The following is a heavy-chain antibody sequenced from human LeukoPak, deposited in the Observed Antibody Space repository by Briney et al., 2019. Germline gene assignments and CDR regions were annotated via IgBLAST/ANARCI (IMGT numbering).Heavy chain of an antibody. D-gene: IGHD5-24*01. CDR2: ISAYNGNT. Sequence: GASVKVSCKASGYTFTSYGISWVRQAPGQGLEWMGWISAYNGNTNYAQKLQGRVTMTTDTSTSTAYMELSSLRSEDTAVYYCARFLEMATIGAYFDYWGQGTLVTVSS. V-gene: IGHV1-18*01. J-gene: IGHJ4*02. CDR3: ARFLEMATIGAYFDY. CDR1: GYTFTSYG.